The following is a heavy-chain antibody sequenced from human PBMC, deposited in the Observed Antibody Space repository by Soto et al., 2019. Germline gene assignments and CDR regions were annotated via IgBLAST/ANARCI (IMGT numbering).Heavy chain of an antibody. V-gene: IGHV3-23*01. CDR3: ARVRFGELV. J-gene: IGHJ4*02. D-gene: IGHD3-10*01. Sequence: EVQLLESGGGLVQPGGSLRLSCAASGFTFSSYAMSWVRHAPGKGLEWVSIIGVGGGDRYYPESVKGRFTISRDNSRDTLYLEMNSLRDEDTAVYYCARVRFGELVWGQGTLVTVSS. CDR1: GFTFSSYA. CDR2: IGVGGGDR.